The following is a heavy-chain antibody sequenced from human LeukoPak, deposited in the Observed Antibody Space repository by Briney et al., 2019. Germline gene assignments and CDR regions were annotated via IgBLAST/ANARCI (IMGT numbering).Heavy chain of an antibody. CDR3: TRGAGWLIDY. CDR2: IYYSEST. J-gene: IGHJ4*02. V-gene: IGHV4-59*01. CDR1: GGSISSYY. Sequence: SETLSLTCTVSGGSISSYYWSWIRQPPGKGLEWIGYIYYSESTNYNPSLKSRVTISADTSKNQFSLKLNSLTTADTAVYYCTRGAGWLIDYWGQGILVTVSS. D-gene: IGHD3-16*01.